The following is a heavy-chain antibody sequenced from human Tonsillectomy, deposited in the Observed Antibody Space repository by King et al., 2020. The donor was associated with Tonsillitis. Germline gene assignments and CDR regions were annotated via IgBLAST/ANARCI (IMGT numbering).Heavy chain of an antibody. CDR2: IFPGYSDT. CDR1: GYNFNVYW. CDR3: ARMSAVGYNWFDS. V-gene: IGHV5-51*01. J-gene: IGHJ5*01. Sequence: ESQLVQSGAEIKKPGESLKISCKDSGYNFNVYWIAWVRQVPGKGLEWRGTIFPGYSDTRYSPPFQGQVTMSVDQSNNTAHLQWNRLKASDTPIYYCARMSAVGYNWFDSWGQGTLVTVSS. D-gene: IGHD3-10*01.